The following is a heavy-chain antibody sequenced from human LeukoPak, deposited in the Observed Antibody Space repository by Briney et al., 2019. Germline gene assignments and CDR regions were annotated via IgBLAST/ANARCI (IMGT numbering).Heavy chain of an antibody. CDR2: IRSKANSYAT. J-gene: IGHJ3*02. Sequence: GGSLKLSCAASGFTFSGSAMHWVRQASGKGLEWAGRIRSKANSYATAYAASVKGRFTISRDDSKNTAYLQMNSLKTEDTAVYYCTRCSGGSCYNLGGAFDIWGQGTMVTVSS. CDR3: TRCSGGSCYNLGGAFDI. V-gene: IGHV3-73*01. D-gene: IGHD2-15*01. CDR1: GFTFSGSA.